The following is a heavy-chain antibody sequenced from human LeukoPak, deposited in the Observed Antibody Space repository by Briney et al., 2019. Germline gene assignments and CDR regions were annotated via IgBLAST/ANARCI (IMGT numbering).Heavy chain of an antibody. V-gene: IGHV1-69*13. D-gene: IGHD2-2*01. CDR3: ARRLAGVVPAAIWFDP. Sequence: SVKVSCKASGGTFSSYATSWVRQAPGQGLEWMGGIIPIFGTANYAQKFQGRVTITADESTSTAYMELSSLRSEDTAVYYCARRLAGVVPAAIWFDPWGQGTLVTVSS. CDR1: GGTFSSYA. J-gene: IGHJ5*02. CDR2: IIPIFGTA.